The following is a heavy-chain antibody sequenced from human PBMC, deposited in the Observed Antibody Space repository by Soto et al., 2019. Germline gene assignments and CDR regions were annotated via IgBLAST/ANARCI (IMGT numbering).Heavy chain of an antibody. CDR3: ARGRASGSYYLLDY. V-gene: IGHV1-8*01. CDR2: INPNSGNI. Sequence: ASVKVSCKASGDTFTTYDINWVRQATGHGLEWMGWINPNSGNIGYAQRFQGRVTMTRDTAIRTAYMEVSSPRSDDTAVYYCARGRASGSYYLLDYWGQGTLVTVSS. CDR1: GDTFTTYD. J-gene: IGHJ4*02. D-gene: IGHD3-10*01.